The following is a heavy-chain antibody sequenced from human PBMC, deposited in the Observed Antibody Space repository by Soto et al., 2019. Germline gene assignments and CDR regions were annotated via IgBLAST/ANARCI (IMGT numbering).Heavy chain of an antibody. V-gene: IGHV3-30*18. CDR3: AKDVWGTVKAATFLSYYYGMDV. D-gene: IGHD2-15*01. J-gene: IGHJ6*02. CDR2: ISYDGSNK. Sequence: GGSLLLSCASSVFTFSIYGMHWVRQAPGKGLELAAVISYDGSNKYYADSVKGRFTISRDNSKNTLYLQMNSLRAEDTAVYYCAKDVWGTVKAATFLSYYYGMDVWGQGTTVTVSS. CDR1: VFTFSIYG.